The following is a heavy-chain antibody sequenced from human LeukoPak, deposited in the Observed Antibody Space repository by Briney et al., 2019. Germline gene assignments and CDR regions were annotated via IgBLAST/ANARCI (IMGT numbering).Heavy chain of an antibody. J-gene: IGHJ3*02. V-gene: IGHV1-2*02. Sequence: ASVRVSCKASGYTFTAYYIHWVRQAPRQGLEWMGWINPNSGGTNYAQKFQGRVAMTRDPSISTAYMELSRLRSDDTAVYYCARVAGYYNDRAFDMWGQGTMVTVSS. CDR3: ARVAGYYNDRAFDM. D-gene: IGHD3-22*01. CDR2: INPNSGGT. CDR1: GYTFTAYY.